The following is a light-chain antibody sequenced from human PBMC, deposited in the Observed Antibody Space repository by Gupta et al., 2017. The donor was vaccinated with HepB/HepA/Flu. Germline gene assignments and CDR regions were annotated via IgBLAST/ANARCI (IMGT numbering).Light chain of an antibody. CDR1: QSISSW. CDR2: KAS. CDR3: QQDNSYWT. J-gene: IGKJ1*01. V-gene: IGKV1-5*03. Sequence: DIQMTQSPSTLSASVGDRVTITCRASQSISSWLAWYQQKPGKAPKLLIYKASTGESGGPSRFSGSGSGKEFTPTISSPQADDSATYYCQQDNSYWTFGQGTKVEIK.